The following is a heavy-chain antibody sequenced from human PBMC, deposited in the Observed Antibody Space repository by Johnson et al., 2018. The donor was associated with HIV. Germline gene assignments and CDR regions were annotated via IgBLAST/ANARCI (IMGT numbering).Heavy chain of an antibody. V-gene: IGHV3-64*04. CDR1: GFTFSNYP. Sequence: QVQLVESGGGVVQPGRSLRLSCAASGFTFSNYPMPWVRQAPGRGLEYVSRVTNNGDSTYYADSVKGRFTISRDNSKNTLYLQMNSLRAEDTAVYYCASQMIALDAFDIWGQGTMVTVSS. CDR3: ASQMIALDAFDI. CDR2: VTNNGDST. D-gene: IGHD3-22*01. J-gene: IGHJ3*02.